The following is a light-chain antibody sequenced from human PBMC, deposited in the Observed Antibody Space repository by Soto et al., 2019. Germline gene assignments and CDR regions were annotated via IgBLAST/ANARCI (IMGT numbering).Light chain of an antibody. CDR1: QSVSSSY. V-gene: IGKV3-20*01. CDR2: GVY. CDR3: QQYDNSPPMYT. Sequence: EIVLTQSPGTLSLSPGERATLSCRASQSVSSSYLSWYQQRPGQAPRLLIYGVYNRATGIPDRFSGSGSGTDFTLTISRLEPEDFAVYYCQQYDNSPPMYTFGQGTKLEIK. J-gene: IGKJ2*01.